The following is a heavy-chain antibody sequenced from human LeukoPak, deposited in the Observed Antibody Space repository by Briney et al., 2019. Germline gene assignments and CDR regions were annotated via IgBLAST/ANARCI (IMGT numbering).Heavy chain of an antibody. Sequence: PSETLSLTCTVSGVSISSYYWSWIRQPAGKGLEWIGRIHTSGSTNYNPSLKSRVTMSVDTSKNQFSLKLSSVTAADTAVYYCARGAYVYDSSGQIFDYWGQGTLVTVSS. J-gene: IGHJ4*02. D-gene: IGHD3-22*01. CDR3: ARGAYVYDSSGQIFDY. V-gene: IGHV4-4*07. CDR2: IHTSGST. CDR1: GVSISSYY.